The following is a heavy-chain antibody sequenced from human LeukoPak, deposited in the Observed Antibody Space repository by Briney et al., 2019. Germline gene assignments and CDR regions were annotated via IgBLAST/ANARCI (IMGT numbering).Heavy chain of an antibody. CDR1: GFTFSDYY. Sequence: GGSLRLSCAASGFTFSDYYMSWIRQAPGKGLEWVSYISSSSSYTKYADSVKGRFTISRDNAQNSLYLQMNSLRAEDTAVYYCARGSKLSYSYDSSGYYYGPFDIWGQGTMVTVSS. V-gene: IGHV3-11*05. J-gene: IGHJ3*02. CDR2: ISSSSSYT. D-gene: IGHD3-22*01. CDR3: ARGSKLSYSYDSSGYYYGPFDI.